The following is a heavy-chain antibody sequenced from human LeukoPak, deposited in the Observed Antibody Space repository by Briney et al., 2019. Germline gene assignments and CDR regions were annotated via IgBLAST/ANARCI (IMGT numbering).Heavy chain of an antibody. Sequence: ASVKVSCKASGYTFTSYDINWVRQATGQGLEWMGWMNPNSGNTGYAQKFQGRVTMTRNTSISTAYMELSSLRSEDTAVYYCAKEGAIVVVPAAPYYFDYWGQGTLVTVSS. D-gene: IGHD2-2*01. CDR2: MNPNSGNT. CDR3: AKEGAIVVVPAAPYYFDY. V-gene: IGHV1-8*01. CDR1: GYTFTSYD. J-gene: IGHJ4*02.